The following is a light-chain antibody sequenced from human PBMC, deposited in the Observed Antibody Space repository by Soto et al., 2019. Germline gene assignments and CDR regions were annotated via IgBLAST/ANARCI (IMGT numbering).Light chain of an antibody. V-gene: IGLV2-14*01. CDR2: EVS. CDR1: SSDVGGYNY. CDR3: SSYTSSSTLGV. J-gene: IGLJ1*01. Sequence: QSALTQPASVSGSPGQSITISCTGTSSDVGGYNYVSWYQHHPGKAPKLMIYEVSNRPSGVSNRFSGSKSGNTASLTISGLQAEDEVDYYCSSYTSSSTLGVFGTGTKLTVL.